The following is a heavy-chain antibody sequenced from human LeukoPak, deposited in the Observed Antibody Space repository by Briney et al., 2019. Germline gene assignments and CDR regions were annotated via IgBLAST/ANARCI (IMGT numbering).Heavy chain of an antibody. CDR2: ISNAAGTT. CDR1: GFTFDPYA. Sequence: SGVPLRLSCTPSGFTFDPYAMRGLRHGPGKALECLARISNAAGTTHYADSVRGRFTISRDNSQNTLYLQMSSLRVEDTAEYYCAKHGLRGYDFDSWGQGTLVIVSS. V-gene: IGHV3-23*01. D-gene: IGHD5-12*01. CDR3: AKHGLRGYDFDS. J-gene: IGHJ5*01.